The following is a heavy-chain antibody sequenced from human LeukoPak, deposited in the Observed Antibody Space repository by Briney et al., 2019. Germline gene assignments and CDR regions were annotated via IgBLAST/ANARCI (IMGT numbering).Heavy chain of an antibody. J-gene: IGHJ6*03. D-gene: IGHD3-10*01. CDR3: ARDSGGGSGSYYMDV. CDR1: GFTFDDYA. V-gene: IGHV3-43D*03. Sequence: GGSLRLSCAASGFTFDDYAMHWVRQAPGKGLEWVSLISWDGGSTYYADSVKGRFTISRDNSKNSLYLQMNSLRAEDTALYYCARDSGGGSGSYYMDVWGKGTTVTVSS. CDR2: ISWDGGST.